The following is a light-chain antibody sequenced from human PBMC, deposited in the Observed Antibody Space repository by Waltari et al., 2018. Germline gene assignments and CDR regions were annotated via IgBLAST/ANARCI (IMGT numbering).Light chain of an antibody. J-gene: IGKJ2*01. CDR1: QSLLHRNGYNY. CDR2: LGS. V-gene: IGKV2-28*01. CDR3: MQGLQTPAYT. Sequence: IVMTQSPLSLPVSPAAPASIPSSSRQSLLHRNGYNYLDWDLQKPGQSPQLLIYLGSNRASGVPDRFSGSGSGTDFTLNISRVEAEDVGVYYCMQGLQTPAYTFGQGTRLEI.